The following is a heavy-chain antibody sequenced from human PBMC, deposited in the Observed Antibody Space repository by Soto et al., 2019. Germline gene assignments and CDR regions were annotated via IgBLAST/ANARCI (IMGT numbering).Heavy chain of an antibody. V-gene: IGHV1-24*01. J-gene: IGHJ6*02. CDR1: GYTLTELS. D-gene: IGHD6-13*01. CDR2: FDPEDGET. CDR3: ATYRDPHSNIWPYYYYGMDV. Sequence: ASVKVSCKVSGYTLTELSMHWVRQAPGKGLEWMGGFDPEDGETIYAQKFQGRVTMTEDTSTDTAYMELSSLRSEDTAVYYCATYRDPHSNIWPYYYYGMDVWGQGTTVTVSS.